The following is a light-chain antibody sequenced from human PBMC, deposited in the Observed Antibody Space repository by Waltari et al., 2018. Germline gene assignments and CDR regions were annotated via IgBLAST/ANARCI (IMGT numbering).Light chain of an antibody. CDR1: RSNPQYCF. CDR2: RNS. Sequence: QSVLAQPPSASGTPGQRVILSCSGSRSNPQYCFVYWYPQFPGTAPKVLIQRNSQRPSAVPDRFSGSKSGTSASLAISGLRPEDEADYYCAAWDGTLSAVAFGGGTKLTVL. J-gene: IGLJ2*01. CDR3: AAWDGTLSAVA. V-gene: IGLV1-47*01.